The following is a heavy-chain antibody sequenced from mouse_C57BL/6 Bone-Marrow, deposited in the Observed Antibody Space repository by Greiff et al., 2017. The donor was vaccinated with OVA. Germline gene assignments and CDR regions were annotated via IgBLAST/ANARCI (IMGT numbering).Heavy chain of an antibody. Sequence: QVQLQQPGAELVMPGASVKLSCKASGYTFTSYWMHWVKQRPGQGLEWIGEIDPSASCTNYNHKFKGKSTLTVDKSSSKAYMQLSSLTSKDSAVYYGAREYYGSSSISFWGRGTLVTVSA. D-gene: IGHD1-1*01. V-gene: IGHV1-69*01. CDR3: AREYYGSSSISF. J-gene: IGHJ3*01. CDR2: IDPSASCT. CDR1: GYTFTSYW.